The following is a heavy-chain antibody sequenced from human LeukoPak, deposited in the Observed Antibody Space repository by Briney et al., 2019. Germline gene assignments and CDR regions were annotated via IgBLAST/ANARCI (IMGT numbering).Heavy chain of an antibody. CDR3: ARIRPQYSSGWYWALYFDY. Sequence: GGSLRLSCAASGFTFSSYGMSWVRQAPGKGLEWVSAISGSGGSTYYADSVKGRFTISRDNSKNTLYLQMNSLRAEDTAVYYCARIRPQYSSGWYWALYFDYWGQGTLVTVSS. D-gene: IGHD6-19*01. CDR1: GFTFSSYG. V-gene: IGHV3-23*01. J-gene: IGHJ4*02. CDR2: ISGSGGST.